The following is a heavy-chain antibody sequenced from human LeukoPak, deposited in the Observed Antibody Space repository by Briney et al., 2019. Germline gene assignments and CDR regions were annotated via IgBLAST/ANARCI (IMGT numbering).Heavy chain of an antibody. J-gene: IGHJ4*02. CDR1: GGPFDGYY. CDR2: IGHDGGT. V-gene: IGHV4-34*01. Sequence: PSETLSLTCAVYGGPFDGYYWTLVRQTPGKGLEWIGEIGHDGGTNYNPSLRSRVTISIDTSKKQFSLKLSSVTAADTAVYYGARVPATVSRPCDSWGQGTLVTVSS. D-gene: IGHD2-15*01. CDR3: ARVPATVSRPCDS.